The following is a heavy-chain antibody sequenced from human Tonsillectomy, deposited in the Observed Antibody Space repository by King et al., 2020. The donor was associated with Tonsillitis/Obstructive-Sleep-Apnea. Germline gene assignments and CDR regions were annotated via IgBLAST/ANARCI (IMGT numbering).Heavy chain of an antibody. J-gene: IGHJ1*01. V-gene: IGHV1-18*01. CDR3: ARDYYDSSGYYPGYFQH. CDR1: GYTFTSYD. Sequence: QLVQSGAEVKKPGASVKVSCKASGYTFTSYDITWVRQAPGQGLEWMGWSRPYNGDTNYAQKFQGRVTMTSDTSTSTAYMELRSLRSDDTAVYYCARDYYDSSGYYPGYFQHWGQGTLVTVSS. CDR2: SRPYNGDT. D-gene: IGHD3-22*01.